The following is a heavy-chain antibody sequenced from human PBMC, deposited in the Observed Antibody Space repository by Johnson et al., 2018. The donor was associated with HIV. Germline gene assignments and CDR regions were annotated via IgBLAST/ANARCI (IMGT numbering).Heavy chain of an antibody. V-gene: IGHV3-13*01. D-gene: IGHD1-1*01. Sequence: EVQLVESGGSVIRPGGSLRLSCAASGFTFDDYGMSWVRQAPKKGLEWVSAIGTAGDTYYPGSVKGRFTISRENAKNSLYLQMNSLRAGDTAVYYCARESPGYAFDIWGQGTMVTVSS. CDR1: GFTFDDYG. CDR2: IGTAGDT. J-gene: IGHJ3*02. CDR3: ARESPGYAFDI.